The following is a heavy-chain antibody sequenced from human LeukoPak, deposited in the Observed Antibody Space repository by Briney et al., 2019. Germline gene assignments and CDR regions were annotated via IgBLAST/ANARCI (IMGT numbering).Heavy chain of an antibody. D-gene: IGHD1-26*01. V-gene: IGHV3-30-3*01. CDR3: ARDSLIVGAFFDY. Sequence: PGGSRRLSLAASGFTFSSYAMHGVRKAPGKGLEWVAVISYDGSNKYYADSVKGRFTISRDNSKNTLYLQMNSLRAEDTAVYYCARDSLIVGAFFDYWGQGTLVTVSS. CDR2: ISYDGSNK. J-gene: IGHJ4*02. CDR1: GFTFSSYA.